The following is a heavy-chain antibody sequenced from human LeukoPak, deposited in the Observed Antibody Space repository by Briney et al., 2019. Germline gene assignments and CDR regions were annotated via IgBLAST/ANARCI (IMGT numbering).Heavy chain of an antibody. Sequence: SETLSLTCTVSGGSISSSSYYWGWIRQPPGKGLEWIGSIYYSGSTYYNPSLKSRVTISVDTSKNQFSLKLSSVTAADTAVYYCARGWVVVPAAIMLDWFDPWGQGTLVTVSS. CDR3: ARGWVVVPAAIMLDWFDP. CDR2: IYYSGST. CDR1: GGSISSSSYY. V-gene: IGHV4-39*01. D-gene: IGHD2-2*01. J-gene: IGHJ5*02.